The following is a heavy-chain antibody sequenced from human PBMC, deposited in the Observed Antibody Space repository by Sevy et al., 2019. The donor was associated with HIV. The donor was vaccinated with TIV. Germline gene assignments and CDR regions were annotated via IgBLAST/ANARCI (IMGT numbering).Heavy chain of an antibody. V-gene: IGHV3-48*02. CDR2: ISSSSSTI. CDR1: GFTSSGYS. Sequence: GGSLGLSCAAPGFTSSGYSINWVRQAPGKGLEWVSYISSSSSTIYYADPLRGRFTIPRDKAKNSLYLQMNSLRDEDTAVYYCARDGNFGDSSSWSLYYYYYYGMDVWGQGTTVTVSS. D-gene: IGHD6-13*01. J-gene: IGHJ6*02. CDR3: ARDGNFGDSSSWSLYYYYYYGMDV.